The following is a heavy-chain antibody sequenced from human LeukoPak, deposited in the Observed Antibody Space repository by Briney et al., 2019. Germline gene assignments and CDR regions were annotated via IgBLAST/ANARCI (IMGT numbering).Heavy chain of an antibody. J-gene: IGHJ4*02. CDR2: ISSSSSYI. CDR3: ARDSFYYDSSGHPRGDY. D-gene: IGHD3-22*01. Sequence: PGGSLRLSCAASGFTFSSYSMNWVRQAPGKGLEWVSSISSSSSYIYYADSVKGRFTISRDNAKNSLYLQMNSLRAEDTAVYYCARDSFYYDSSGHPRGDYWGQGTLVTVSS. CDR1: GFTFSSYS. V-gene: IGHV3-21*01.